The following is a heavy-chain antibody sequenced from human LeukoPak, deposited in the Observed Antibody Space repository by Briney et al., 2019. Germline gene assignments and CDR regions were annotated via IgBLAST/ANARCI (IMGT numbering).Heavy chain of an antibody. J-gene: IGHJ6*03. CDR3: ARGVTKVTSHQRYYYMDV. V-gene: IGHV4-34*01. D-gene: IGHD4-11*01. CDR1: GGSFSGYY. CDR2: INHSGST. Sequence: SETLSLTCAVSGGSFSGYYWSWIRQPPGKGLEWIGEINHSGSTNYNPSLKSRVTISVDTSKNQFSLKLSSVTAADTAVYYCARGVTKVTSHQRYYYMDVWGKGTTVTVSS.